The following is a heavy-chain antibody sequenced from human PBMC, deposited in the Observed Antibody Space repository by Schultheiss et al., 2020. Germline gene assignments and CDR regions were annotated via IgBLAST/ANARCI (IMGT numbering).Heavy chain of an antibody. CDR3: SKDRSLAELWTGD. J-gene: IGHJ4*02. V-gene: IGHV3-23*01. Sequence: GESLRLSCGGSGFTFGNYAMSWVRQAPGKGLEWVAAISGRGGTVFYADSVKGRFLISRDNTNNNLFLQMNSLRVEDTATYYCSKDRSLAELWTGDLGPGTVVTGSS. D-gene: IGHD2-21*01. CDR2: ISGRGGTV. CDR1: GFTFGNYA.